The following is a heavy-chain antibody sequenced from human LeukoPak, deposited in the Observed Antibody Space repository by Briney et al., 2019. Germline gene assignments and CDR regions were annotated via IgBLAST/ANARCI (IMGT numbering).Heavy chain of an antibody. Sequence: SETLSLTCAVSGFSISSGYYWGWIRQPPGKGLEWIGSFYHSGNTYYNPSLKSRVTISVDTSKNQFSLKLSSATAADTAVYYCARVLKWFGVDAFDIWGQGAMVTVSS. D-gene: IGHD3-10*01. V-gene: IGHV4-38-2*01. J-gene: IGHJ3*02. CDR1: GFSISSGYY. CDR3: ARVLKWFGVDAFDI. CDR2: FYHSGNT.